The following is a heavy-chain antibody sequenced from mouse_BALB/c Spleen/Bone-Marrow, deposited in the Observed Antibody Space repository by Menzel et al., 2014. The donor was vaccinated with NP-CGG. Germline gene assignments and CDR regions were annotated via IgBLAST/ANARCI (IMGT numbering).Heavy chain of an antibody. V-gene: IGHV1-80*01. J-gene: IGHJ2*01. Sequence: VKLMESGAELVRPGSSVKISCESSGYVFSTYWINWGKQRPGQGLEWIGQIYPGDGDTDYNGKFKDKATLTADKSSNTAYMQLSSLTSEDSAVYFCARGGISVDYWGQGTTLTVSS. CDR2: IYPGDGDT. CDR1: GYVFSTYW. CDR3: ARGGISVDY.